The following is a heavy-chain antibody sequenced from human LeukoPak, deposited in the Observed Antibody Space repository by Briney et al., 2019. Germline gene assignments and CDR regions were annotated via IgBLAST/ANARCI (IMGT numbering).Heavy chain of an antibody. CDR2: IYYSGST. Sequence: SETLSLTCIVSGGSVSSDTYYWSWIRQPPGKGLEWIGYIYYSGSTNYNPSLKSRVTISVDTSKNQFSLKLSSVTAADTAVYYCARGGNAFDIWGQGTMVTVSS. CDR3: ARGGNAFDI. D-gene: IGHD1-26*01. J-gene: IGHJ3*02. V-gene: IGHV4-61*01. CDR1: GGSVSSDTYY.